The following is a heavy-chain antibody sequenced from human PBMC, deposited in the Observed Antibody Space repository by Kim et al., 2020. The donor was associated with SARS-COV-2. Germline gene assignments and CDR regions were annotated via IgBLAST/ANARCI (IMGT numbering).Heavy chain of an antibody. Sequence: YYNPCLQSRVTTTVDRSKNQFSLKLRSVTAADTAVYFCARQDFGGFSGDYWGQGILVTVSS. V-gene: IGHV4-39*01. J-gene: IGHJ4*02. D-gene: IGHD3-16*01. CDR3: ARQDFGGFSGDY.